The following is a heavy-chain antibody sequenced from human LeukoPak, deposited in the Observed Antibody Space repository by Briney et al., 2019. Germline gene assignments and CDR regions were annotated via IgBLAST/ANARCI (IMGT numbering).Heavy chain of an antibody. CDR2: IYYSGST. D-gene: IGHD6-13*01. J-gene: IGHJ4*02. V-gene: IGHV4-39*07. Sequence: PSETLSLTCTVSGGSISSSSYYWGWIRQPPGKGLEWIGSIYYSGSTYYNPSLKSRVTISVDTSKNQFSLKLSSVTAADTAVYYCARDLGGQQLPPNFDYWGQGTLVTVSS. CDR1: GGSISSSSYY. CDR3: ARDLGGQQLPPNFDY.